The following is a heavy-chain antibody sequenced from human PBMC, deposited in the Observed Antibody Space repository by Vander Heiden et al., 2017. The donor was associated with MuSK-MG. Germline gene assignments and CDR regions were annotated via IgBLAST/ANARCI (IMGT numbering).Heavy chain of an antibody. J-gene: IGHJ4*02. Sequence: EVQLVESGGGAVRPGGSLRLSCEASGFSFDDHGMSWVRQAPGKGLEWVAGISWDGSQTGYPDSVKGRFIISRDNAKNSVYLQMKSLRVEDRALYYCVRCSGAYCRAGKFDHWGQGTLVPVSS. CDR3: VRCSGAYCRAGKFDH. CDR1: GFSFDDHG. V-gene: IGHV3-20*04. D-gene: IGHD2-15*01. CDR2: ISWDGSQT.